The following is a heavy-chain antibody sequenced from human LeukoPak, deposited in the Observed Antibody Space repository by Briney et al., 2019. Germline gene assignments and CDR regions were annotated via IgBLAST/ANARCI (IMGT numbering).Heavy chain of an antibody. CDR3: ARDPGSSSFDY. Sequence: GGSLRLSCVASGFTFSSFWMSWVRQAPGKGLEFVANIDQDGSVRNYVDSVKGRFVISRDNAKNSLYLQLDSLRAEDTAVDFCARDPGSSSFDYWGLGTPVTV. J-gene: IGHJ4*02. D-gene: IGHD6-19*01. V-gene: IGHV3-7*01. CDR2: IDQDGSVR. CDR1: GFTFSSFW.